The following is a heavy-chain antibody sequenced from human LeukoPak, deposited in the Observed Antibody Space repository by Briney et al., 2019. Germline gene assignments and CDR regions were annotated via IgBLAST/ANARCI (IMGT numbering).Heavy chain of an antibody. J-gene: IGHJ4*02. CDR2: ISGSGGST. Sequence: QPGGSLRLSCAASGFTFSSYAMSWVRQAPGKGLEWVSAISGSGGSTYYADSVKGRFTISRDNSKNTLYLQMNSLRAEDTAVYYCAKDLSYSSSWYYRGYYFDYWGQGTLVTVSS. V-gene: IGHV3-23*01. CDR1: GFTFSSYA. CDR3: AKDLSYSSSWYYRGYYFDY. D-gene: IGHD6-13*01.